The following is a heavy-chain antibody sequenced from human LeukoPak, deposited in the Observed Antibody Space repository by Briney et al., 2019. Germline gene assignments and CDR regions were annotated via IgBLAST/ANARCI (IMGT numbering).Heavy chain of an antibody. CDR2: IYSDNT. D-gene: IGHD3-22*01. CDR3: AKDYGGGVVVTLNWFDP. J-gene: IGHJ5*02. V-gene: IGHV3-66*03. CDR1: GFTVSSNS. Sequence: PGGSLRLSCTVSGFTVSSNSMSWVRQAPGKGLEWVSFIYSDNTHYSDSVKGRFTISRDNSKNTLYLQMNSLRAEDTAVYYCAKDYGGGVVVTLNWFDPWGQGTLVTVSS.